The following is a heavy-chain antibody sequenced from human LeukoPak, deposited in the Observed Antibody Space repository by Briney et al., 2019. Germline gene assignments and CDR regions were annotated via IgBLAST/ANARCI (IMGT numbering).Heavy chain of an antibody. V-gene: IGHV5-51*01. CDR3: AKLGDATGYNY. J-gene: IGHJ4*02. CDR1: GCSFTSYW. CDR2: IYPGDSDT. D-gene: IGHD3-9*01. Sequence: GESLKISCKGSGCSFTSYWIGWARQMPGKGLEWMGIIYPGDSDTRYSPSFQGQVTISADKSISTAYLQWNSLKASDTAMYYCAKLGDATGYNYWGQGTLVTVSS.